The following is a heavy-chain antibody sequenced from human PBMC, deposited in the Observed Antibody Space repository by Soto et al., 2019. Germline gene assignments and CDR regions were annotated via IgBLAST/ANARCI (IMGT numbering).Heavy chain of an antibody. D-gene: IGHD3-16*01. V-gene: IGHV3-30*19. J-gene: IGHJ4*02. CDR1: GFTFRSYV. CDR3: ARWGTTGGLDV. CDR2: TSYDGSNK. Sequence: QVQLVESGGGVVQPGTSLRLSCVGSGFTFRSYVIHWVRQAPGKGLEWVALTSYDGSNKYYDDSVKGRFTISRDKSKNTVDLQMDSLRLEDTALYFCARWGTTGGLDVWGQGTLVSVSS.